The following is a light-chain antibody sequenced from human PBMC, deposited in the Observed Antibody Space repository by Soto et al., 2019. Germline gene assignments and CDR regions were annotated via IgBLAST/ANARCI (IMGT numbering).Light chain of an antibody. CDR2: DVS. CDR3: RAYTRSSTYV. V-gene: IGLV2-14*01. CDR1: SSDVGGYNY. Sequence: QSVLTQPASVSGSPGQSITISCTGTSSDVGGYNYVSWYRQHPGRAPKLMIYDVSNRPSGVSNRFSGSKSGNTASLTISGIKDEDEADYYCRAYTRSSTYVFGTGTKLTVL. J-gene: IGLJ1*01.